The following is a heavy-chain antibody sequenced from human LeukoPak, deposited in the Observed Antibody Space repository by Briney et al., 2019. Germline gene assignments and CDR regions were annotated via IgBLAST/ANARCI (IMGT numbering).Heavy chain of an antibody. J-gene: IGHJ4*02. Sequence: GGSLRLSCAASGFTFSTYWMHWVRQAPGKGLVWVSRINSDGSSTYYADSVKGRFTISRDNAKNTLYLQMNSLRAENTAVYYCAKDRDHSGSYCFDYWGQGTLVTVSS. V-gene: IGHV3-74*01. CDR1: GFTFSTYW. CDR3: AKDRDHSGSYCFDY. D-gene: IGHD1-26*01. CDR2: INSDGSST.